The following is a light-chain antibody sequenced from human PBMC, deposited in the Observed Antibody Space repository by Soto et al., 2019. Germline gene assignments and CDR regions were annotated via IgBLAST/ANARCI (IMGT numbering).Light chain of an antibody. CDR3: QQCDSSFT. Sequence: EIVLTQSPGTLSLSPGERATLSCRASQSVSSSCLAWYQQNPGQAPRLLIYGASSRATGIPDRFSGSGSGTDFTLTISRLEPEDVAVYYCQQCDSSFTFGPGTKVDIK. J-gene: IGKJ3*01. V-gene: IGKV3-20*01. CDR2: GAS. CDR1: QSVSSSC.